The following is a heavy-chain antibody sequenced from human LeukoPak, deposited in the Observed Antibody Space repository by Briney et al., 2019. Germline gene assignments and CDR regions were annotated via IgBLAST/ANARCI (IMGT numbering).Heavy chain of an antibody. Sequence: PSETLSLTCTVSGASISIYYWSWLRQPAGKGLEWIGRIYTSGSTSYNPSLKSRVTMSVDTSKNQFSLKLSSVTAADTAVYYCARDEGYSYGRIWFDPWGQGTLVTVSS. CDR3: ARDEGYSYGRIWFDP. D-gene: IGHD5-18*01. J-gene: IGHJ5*02. CDR2: IYTSGST. CDR1: GASISIYY. V-gene: IGHV4-4*07.